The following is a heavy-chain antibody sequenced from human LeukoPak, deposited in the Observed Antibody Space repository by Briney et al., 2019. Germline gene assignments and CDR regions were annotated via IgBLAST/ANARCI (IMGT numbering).Heavy chain of an antibody. CDR1: GFSFTSYW. J-gene: IGHJ3*02. Sequence: GESLRISCKGSGFSFTSYWISWVRQMPGKGLEWMGRIDPSDSSTNYSPSFQGHVTISADKSIITASLQWSSLKASDTAMYYCARQRGIGAFDMWGQGTMATVSS. D-gene: IGHD3-3*02. CDR2: IDPSDSST. CDR3: ARQRGIGAFDM. V-gene: IGHV5-10-1*01.